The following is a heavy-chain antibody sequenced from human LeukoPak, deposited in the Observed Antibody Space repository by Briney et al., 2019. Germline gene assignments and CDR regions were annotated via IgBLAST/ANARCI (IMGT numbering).Heavy chain of an antibody. CDR1: GYTFSGYF. J-gene: IGHJ4*02. CDR2: INPNSGGT. Sequence: ASVKVSCKASGYTFSGYFIHRVRQAPGLGLEWMGWINPNSGGTNYAQKFQGRVTMTRDTSISTAYMELTSLTSDDTAVYYCARDGYNYFAVGGEFDSWGQGTLVTVSS. CDR3: ARDGYNYFAVGGEFDS. V-gene: IGHV1-2*02. D-gene: IGHD5-24*01.